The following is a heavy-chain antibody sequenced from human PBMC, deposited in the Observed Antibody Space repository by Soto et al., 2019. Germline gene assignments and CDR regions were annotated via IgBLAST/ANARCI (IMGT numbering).Heavy chain of an antibody. Sequence: QVQLMQSGAEVKKPGASVKVSCKASGNTFTNYYIHWVRQAPGQRLEWMGTINPSGGHNNYEKKFLGRVTTTRDTSTSTLYMELTSLRSEDTAVYYCASGGHVVVVTAAFDYWGQGPLVTLSS. CDR3: ASGGHVVVVTAAFDY. CDR2: INPSGGHN. V-gene: IGHV1-46*01. D-gene: IGHD2-21*02. J-gene: IGHJ4*02. CDR1: GNTFTNYY.